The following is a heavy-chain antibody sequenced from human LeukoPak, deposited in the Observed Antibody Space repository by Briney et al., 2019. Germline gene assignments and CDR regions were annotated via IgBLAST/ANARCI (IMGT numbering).Heavy chain of an antibody. CDR1: GYTFTGYY. V-gene: IGHV1-2*06. J-gene: IGHJ4*02. D-gene: IGHD3-10*01. Sequence: ASVRVSCKASGYTFTGYYMHWVRQAPGQGLEWMGRINPNSGGTNYAQKFQGRVTMTRDTSISTAYMELSRLRSDDTAVYYCARDGSGSYYITDYWGQGTLVTVSS. CDR2: INPNSGGT. CDR3: ARDGSGSYYITDY.